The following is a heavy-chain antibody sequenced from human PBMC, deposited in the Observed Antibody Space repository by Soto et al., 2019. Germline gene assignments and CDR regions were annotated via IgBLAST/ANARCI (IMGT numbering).Heavy chain of an antibody. V-gene: IGHV1-18*01. CDR1: GYTFTSYG. D-gene: IGHD2-21*02. CDR2: ISAYNGNT. J-gene: IGHJ4*02. CDR3: ARFYCGGDCYLYYFDY. Sequence: ASVKVSCKASGYTFTSYGISWVRQAPGQGLEWMGWISAYNGNTNYAQKLQGRVTMTTDTSTSTAYMELRSLRSDDTAVYYCARFYCGGDCYLYYFDYWGQGTLVTVSS.